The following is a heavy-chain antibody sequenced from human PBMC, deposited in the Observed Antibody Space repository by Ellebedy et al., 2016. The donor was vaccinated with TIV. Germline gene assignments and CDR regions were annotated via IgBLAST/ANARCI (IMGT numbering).Heavy chain of an antibody. CDR2: IYYSGST. Sequence: SETLSLTXTVSGGSISSSSYYWGWIRQPPGKGLEWIGSIYYSGSTCYNPSLKSRVTISVDTSKNQFSLKLSSVTAADTAVYYCAAIQGGADYWGQGTLVTVSS. CDR3: AAIQGGADY. CDR1: GGSISSSSYY. J-gene: IGHJ4*02. V-gene: IGHV4-39*01. D-gene: IGHD3-16*01.